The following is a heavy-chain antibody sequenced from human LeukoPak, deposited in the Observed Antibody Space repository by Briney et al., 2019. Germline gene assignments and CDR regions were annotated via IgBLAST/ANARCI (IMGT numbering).Heavy chain of an antibody. V-gene: IGHV3-30-3*01. CDR2: ISFNGDIK. J-gene: IGHJ6*02. Sequence: PGRSLTLSCAASGFTFSSSAVHWVRQAPGKGLEWISFISFNGDIKYYADSVTGRFSISRDSSKNMVYLQMNSLRAEDTALYYCARQSYDFWSRSMDVWGQGTMVTVSS. D-gene: IGHD3-3*01. CDR3: ARQSYDFWSRSMDV. CDR1: GFTFSSSA.